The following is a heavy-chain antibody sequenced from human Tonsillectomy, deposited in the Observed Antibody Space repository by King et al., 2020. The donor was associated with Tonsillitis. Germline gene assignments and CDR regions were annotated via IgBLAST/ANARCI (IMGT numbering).Heavy chain of an antibody. CDR2: IRWNSGSI. D-gene: IGHD3-16*01. J-gene: IGHJ4*02. CDR1: GFTFDDYA. CDR3: AKDKGNYDYVWWSQLRPYYFDY. Sequence: VQLVESGGGLVQPGRSLRLSCAASGFTFDDYAMHWVRHAPGKGLEWVSGIRWNSGSIGYADSVKGRFTISRDNAKNSLYLQMNSLRAEDTALYYCAKDKGNYDYVWWSQLRPYYFDYWGQGTLVTVSS. V-gene: IGHV3-9*01.